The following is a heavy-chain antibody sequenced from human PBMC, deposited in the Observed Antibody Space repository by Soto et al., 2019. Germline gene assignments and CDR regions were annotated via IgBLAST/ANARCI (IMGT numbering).Heavy chain of an antibody. CDR1: GYTFSNYA. V-gene: IGHV1-18*04. CDR3: GRDAANWNDGVDDYFYGMDV. CDR2: VHGNNGNT. Sequence: QVQLVQSGAEVKQPGASVKVSCKASGYTFSNYAISWVRQAPGQGLEWMGWVHGNNGNTNYAQKFQGRVTMTKDTSASTAYMELRSLGSDDTAIYYCGRDAANWNDGVDDYFYGMDVWGQGTTVTVS. D-gene: IGHD1-1*01. J-gene: IGHJ6*02.